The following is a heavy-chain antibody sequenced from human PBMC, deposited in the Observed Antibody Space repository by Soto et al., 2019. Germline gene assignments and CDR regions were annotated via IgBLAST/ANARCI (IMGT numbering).Heavy chain of an antibody. J-gene: IGHJ4*02. Sequence: ASVKVSCTASGGTFSSYAIIWVRQAPGQGLEWMGGIIPIFGTANYAQKFQGRVTITADESTSTAYMELSSLRSEDTAVYYCARDLVATIWGQGTLVTVSS. CDR2: IIPIFGTA. CDR3: ARDLVATI. V-gene: IGHV1-69*13. D-gene: IGHD5-12*01. CDR1: GGTFSSYA.